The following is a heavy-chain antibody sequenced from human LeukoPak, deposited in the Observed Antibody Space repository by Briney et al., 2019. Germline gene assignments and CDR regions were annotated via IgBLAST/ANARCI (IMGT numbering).Heavy chain of an antibody. J-gene: IGHJ4*02. V-gene: IGHV3-33*08. CDR2: IWYDGSNK. Sequence: GGSLRLSCVASGFTFTNHGMHWVRQAPGKGLRWVAVIWYDGSNKYYADSVKGRFAISRDNSKNTLSLQMNSLRAEDTAVYYCARELPPLEKYYFDYWGQGTLVTVSS. CDR1: GFTFTNHG. D-gene: IGHD3-3*01. CDR3: ARELPPLEKYYFDY.